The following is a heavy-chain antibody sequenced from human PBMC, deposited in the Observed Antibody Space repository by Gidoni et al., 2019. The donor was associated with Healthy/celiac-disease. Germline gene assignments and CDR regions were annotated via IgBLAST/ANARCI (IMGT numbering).Heavy chain of an antibody. J-gene: IGHJ5*02. Sequence: QVQLQESGPGLVKPSETLSLTCTVSGGSISRYYWRWIRQPPGKGLEWIGYIYYSGSTNYNPSLKSRVTISVDTSKNQFSLKLSSVTAADTAVYYCARGVRYCSSTSCQGGWFDPWGQGTLVTVSS. V-gene: IGHV4-59*01. CDR3: ARGVRYCSSTSCQGGWFDP. CDR1: GGSISRYY. CDR2: IYYSGST. D-gene: IGHD2-2*01.